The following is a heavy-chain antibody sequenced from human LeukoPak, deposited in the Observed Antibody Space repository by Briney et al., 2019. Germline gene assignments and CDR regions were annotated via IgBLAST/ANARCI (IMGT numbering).Heavy chain of an antibody. CDR1: GGSISSGSYY. Sequence: SQTLSLTCTVSGGSISSGSYYWSWIRQPAGKGLEWIGRIYTSGSTNYNPSLKSRVTISVDTSKNQFSLKLSSVTAADTAVYYCARDPNWLLIASPLDYYMDVWGKGTTVTVSS. D-gene: IGHD3-9*01. CDR2: IYTSGST. CDR3: ARDPNWLLIASPLDYYMDV. V-gene: IGHV4-61*02. J-gene: IGHJ6*03.